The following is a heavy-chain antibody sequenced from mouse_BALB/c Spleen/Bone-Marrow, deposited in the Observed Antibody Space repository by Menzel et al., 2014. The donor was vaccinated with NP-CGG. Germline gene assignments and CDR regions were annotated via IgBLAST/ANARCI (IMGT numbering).Heavy chain of an antibody. CDR3: ALYYYGSSGFAY. D-gene: IGHD1-1*01. CDR2: IDPANGNT. Sequence: VQLKESRAELVKPGASVKLSCTASGFNIKDTYMHWVKQRPEQGLEWIGRIDPANGNTKYDPKFQGKATITADTSSNTAYLQLSSLTSEDTAIYYCALYYYGSSGFAYWGQGTLVTVSA. J-gene: IGHJ3*01. CDR1: GFNIKDTY. V-gene: IGHV14-3*02.